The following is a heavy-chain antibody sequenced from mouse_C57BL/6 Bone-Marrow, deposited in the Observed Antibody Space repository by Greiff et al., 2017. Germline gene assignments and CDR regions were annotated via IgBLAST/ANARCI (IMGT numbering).Heavy chain of an antibody. D-gene: IGHD1-1*01. CDR3: ARVYYGSSFWFAY. CDR1: GYTFTSYW. J-gene: IGHJ3*01. Sequence: QVQLQQPGAELVMPGASVKLSCKASGYTFTSYWMHWVKQRPGQGLEWIGEIDPSDSYTNYNQKFKGKSTLTVDKSSSTAYMQLSSLTSEDSAVXDGARVYYGSSFWFAYWGQGTLVTVSA. CDR2: IDPSDSYT. V-gene: IGHV1-69*01.